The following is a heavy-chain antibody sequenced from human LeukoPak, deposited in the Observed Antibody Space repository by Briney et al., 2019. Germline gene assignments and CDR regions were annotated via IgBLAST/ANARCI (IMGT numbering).Heavy chain of an antibody. CDR3: ARGPSGNYYDSSHHYMDV. V-gene: IGHV3-48*04. CDR2: ISSSSSTI. CDR1: GFTFSSYS. D-gene: IGHD3-22*01. J-gene: IGHJ6*03. Sequence: GGSLRLSCAASGFTFSSYSMHGVRQAPGKGLEWVSYISSSSSTIYYADSVKGRFIIYRDNDKNSLYLQMNSLRAKDTAVYYCARGPSGNYYDSSHHYMDVWGKGTTVTVSS.